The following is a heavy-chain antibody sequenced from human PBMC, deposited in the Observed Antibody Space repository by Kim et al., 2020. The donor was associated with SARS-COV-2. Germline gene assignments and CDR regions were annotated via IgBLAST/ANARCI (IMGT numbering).Heavy chain of an antibody. CDR3: ARVLGIAVAGAPD. Sequence: ASVKVSCKASGYTFTSYGISWVRQAPGQGFEWMGWISAYSGNTNYAKKLQGRVTMTTDTSTSTAYMELRSLRSDDTAVYYCARVLGIAVAGAPDWGQGTLVTVSS. V-gene: IGHV1-18*01. D-gene: IGHD6-19*01. J-gene: IGHJ4*02. CDR1: GYTFTSYG. CDR2: ISAYSGNT.